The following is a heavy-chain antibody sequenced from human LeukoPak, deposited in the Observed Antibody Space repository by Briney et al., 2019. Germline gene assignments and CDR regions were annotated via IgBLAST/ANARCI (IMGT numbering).Heavy chain of an antibody. CDR3: AAVSYLAFDI. D-gene: IGHD2-21*01. V-gene: IGHV3-21*01. Sequence: GGSLRLSCAASGFTVSSNYMSWVRQAPGKGLEWVSSITSTSNDIYYTDSVKGRFTVSRDNAKNSLYLQMNSLGAEDTAVYYCAAVSYLAFDIWGQGTMVTVSS. CDR2: ITSTSNDI. J-gene: IGHJ3*02. CDR1: GFTVSSNY.